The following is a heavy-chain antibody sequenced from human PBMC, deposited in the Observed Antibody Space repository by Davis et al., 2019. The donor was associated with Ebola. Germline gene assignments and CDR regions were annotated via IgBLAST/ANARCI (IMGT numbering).Heavy chain of an antibody. CDR1: GFTFDDYA. J-gene: IGHJ5*01. CDR3: ARVNAMTGYSRFDS. CDR2: INWNGGST. Sequence: GESLKISCTASGFTFDDYAMTWVRQAPGKGLEWVSGINWNGGSTGYADSVKGRFTISRDNAKNSLYLRMNSLRAEDTAFYYCARVNAMTGYSRFDSWGQGTLVTVSS. D-gene: IGHD3-9*01. V-gene: IGHV3-20*04.